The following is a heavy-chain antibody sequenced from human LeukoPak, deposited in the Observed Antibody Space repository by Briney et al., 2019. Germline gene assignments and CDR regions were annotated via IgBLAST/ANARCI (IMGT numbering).Heavy chain of an antibody. V-gene: IGHV3-23*01. J-gene: IGHJ4*02. Sequence: GSLRLSCAASGFSFSNYAMSWVRQVPGKGLEWVSAISGRDDSTYYADSVKGRFTISRDTSKNTLYLQMNSLRAEDTAVYYCAKWGDYDVLTGYYDSDYWGQGTLVTVSS. CDR2: ISGRDDST. D-gene: IGHD3-9*01. CDR3: AKWGDYDVLTGYYDSDY. CDR1: GFSFSNYA.